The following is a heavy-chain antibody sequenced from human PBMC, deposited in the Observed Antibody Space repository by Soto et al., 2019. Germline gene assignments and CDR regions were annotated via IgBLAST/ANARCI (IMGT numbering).Heavy chain of an antibody. J-gene: IGHJ4*02. CDR3: ARDSSNSPDYFDY. D-gene: IGHD6-6*01. V-gene: IGHV4-30-4*01. Sequence: TLSLTCTVSGGSISSDDYYWSWIRQPPGKGLEWIGYIYYNGRTDYNPSLKSRVIISIDTSKNQFSLNLNSVSAADTAVYYCARDSSNSPDYFDYWGQGTLVTV. CDR1: GGSISSDDYY. CDR2: IYYNGRT.